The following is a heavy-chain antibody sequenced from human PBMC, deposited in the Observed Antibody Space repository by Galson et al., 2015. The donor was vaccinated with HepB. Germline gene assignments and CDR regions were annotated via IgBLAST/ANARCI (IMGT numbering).Heavy chain of an antibody. Sequence: SLRLSCAASGFTFSSYTMHWVRQAPGKGLEWVAVISYDGIKKYYTDSVKGRFTISRDNSKNTLYLQMSNLRAEDTAVYHCARGRLVGTTTLIDYWGQGTLVTVSS. J-gene: IGHJ4*02. CDR2: ISYDGIKK. CDR1: GFTFSSYT. CDR3: ARGRLVGTTTLIDY. D-gene: IGHD1-26*01. V-gene: IGHV3-30-3*01.